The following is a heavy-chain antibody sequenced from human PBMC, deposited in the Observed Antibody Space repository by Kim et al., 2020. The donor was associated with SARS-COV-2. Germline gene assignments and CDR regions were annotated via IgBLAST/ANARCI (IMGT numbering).Heavy chain of an antibody. J-gene: IGHJ1*01. Sequence: RNHHNPSLKSRLSISLDTSKNQYSLKLRSVTAADTAVYYCVRGIGLGYFQHWGQGALVTVSS. CDR3: VRGIGLGYFQH. V-gene: IGHV4-30-2*05. CDR2: RN. D-gene: IGHD6-13*01.